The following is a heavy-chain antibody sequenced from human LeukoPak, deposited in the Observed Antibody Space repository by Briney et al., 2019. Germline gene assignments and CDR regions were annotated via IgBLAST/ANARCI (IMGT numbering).Heavy chain of an antibody. CDR1: GFTFSSYS. D-gene: IGHD3-22*01. Sequence: GGSLRLSCAASGFTFSSYSMNWVRQAPGKGLEWVSSISSSSSYIYYADSVKGRFTISRDNAKNSLYLQMNSLGAEDTAVYYCARDHRYYYDSSGYYGNWFDPWGQGTLVTVSS. CDR3: ARDHRYYYDSSGYYGNWFDP. V-gene: IGHV3-21*01. J-gene: IGHJ5*02. CDR2: ISSSSSYI.